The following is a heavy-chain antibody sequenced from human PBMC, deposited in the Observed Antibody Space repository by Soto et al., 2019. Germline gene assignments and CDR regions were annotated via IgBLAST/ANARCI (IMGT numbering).Heavy chain of an antibody. CDR1: GGSISSYY. V-gene: IGHV4-59*01. CDR2: IYYSGST. D-gene: IGHD1-26*01. J-gene: IGHJ5*02. Sequence: SETLSLTCTVSGGSISSYYWSWIRQPPGKGLEGMGDIYYSGSTNYNPSLKSRVTISVDTSKNQFSLKLSSVTAADTAVYYCARADSREEANWFDPWGQGTLVTVSS. CDR3: ARADSREEANWFDP.